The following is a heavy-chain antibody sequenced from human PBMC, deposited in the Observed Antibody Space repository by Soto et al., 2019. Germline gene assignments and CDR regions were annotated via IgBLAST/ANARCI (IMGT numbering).Heavy chain of an antibody. D-gene: IGHD3-22*01. CDR3: EKARPSGGYYYVEAFDV. J-gene: IGHJ3*01. CDR2: VSSTGTSP. CDR1: GFTFSNYA. Sequence: PGGSLRLSCPASGFTFSNYAMSWVRQSPGKGLEWVSGVSSTGTSPYYAGSVQGRFTISRDNSKNMFYLQMKSLRAEDTAIYYCEKARPSGGYYYVEAFDVWGQGTMVTVS. V-gene: IGHV3-23*01.